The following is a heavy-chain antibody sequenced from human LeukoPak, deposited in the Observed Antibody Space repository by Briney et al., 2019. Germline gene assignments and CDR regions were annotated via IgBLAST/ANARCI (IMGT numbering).Heavy chain of an antibody. CDR3: ARHSGAFDI. CDR2: IYYSGST. CDR1: GGSISSSSYY. D-gene: IGHD3-10*01. V-gene: IGHV4-39*01. J-gene: IGHJ3*02. Sequence: MTSETLSLTCTVSGGSISSSSYYWGWIRQPPGKGLEWIGSIYYSGSTYYNPSLKSRVTISVDTSKNQFSLKLSSVTAADTAVYYCARHSGAFDIWVQGTMVTVSS.